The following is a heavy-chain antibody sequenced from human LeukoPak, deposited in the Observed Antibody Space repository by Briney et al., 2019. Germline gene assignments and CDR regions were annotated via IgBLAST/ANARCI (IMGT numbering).Heavy chain of an antibody. Sequence: PGGSLRLSCAASGFTFSSYGMHWVRQAPGKGLEWVAVISYDGSNKYYADSVKGRFTISRDNSKNTLYLQMNSLRAEDTAVYYCARENPFWYGDAFDIWGQGTMVTVSS. CDR2: ISYDGSNK. CDR1: GFTFSSYG. CDR3: ARENPFWYGDAFDI. J-gene: IGHJ3*02. V-gene: IGHV3-30*19. D-gene: IGHD6-13*01.